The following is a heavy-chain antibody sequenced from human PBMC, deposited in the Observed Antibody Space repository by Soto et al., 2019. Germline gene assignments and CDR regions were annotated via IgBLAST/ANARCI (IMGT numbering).Heavy chain of an antibody. CDR3: AREARYSIRWEGNY. Sequence: EVQLVETGGGLIQPGGSLRLSCAASGFTVSSNYMSWVRQAPGKGLEWVSVIYSGGSTYYADSVMGRFTISRDNSKNTLDLQMNGLSAEDTAVYDCAREARYSIRWEGNYWGQGTLVAVSS. J-gene: IGHJ4*02. V-gene: IGHV3-53*02. CDR2: IYSGGST. D-gene: IGHD6-13*01. CDR1: GFTVSSNY.